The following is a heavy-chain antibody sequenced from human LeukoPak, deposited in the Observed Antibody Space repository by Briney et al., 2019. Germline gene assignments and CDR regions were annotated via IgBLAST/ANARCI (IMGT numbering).Heavy chain of an antibody. J-gene: IGHJ4*02. D-gene: IGHD6-13*01. CDR2: IYTSGST. CDR3: ARGDHSSSWYYFDY. Sequence: SETLSLTCTVSGGSISSGSYYWSWIRQPAGKGLEWIGRIYTSGSTNYNPSLKSRVTISVDTSKNQFSLKLSSVTAADTAVYYCARGDHSSSWYYFDYWGQGTLVTVSS. CDR1: GGSISSGSYY. V-gene: IGHV4-61*02.